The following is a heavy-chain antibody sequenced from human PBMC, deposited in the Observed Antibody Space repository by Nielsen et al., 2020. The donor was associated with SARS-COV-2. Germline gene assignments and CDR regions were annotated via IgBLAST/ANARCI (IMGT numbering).Heavy chain of an antibody. Sequence: SGPTLVKPTQTLTLTCSFSVFSLTTSGVGVGWIRQPPGKALEWLALIYWYDDKRYSPSLKSRLTITKDTSKNQVVLTMTNMDPVDTATYYCAHRRATMVRGPYFDYWGQGTLVTVSS. CDR3: AHRRATMVRGPYFDY. CDR1: VFSLTTSGVG. V-gene: IGHV2-5*01. CDR2: IYWYDDK. J-gene: IGHJ4*02. D-gene: IGHD3-10*01.